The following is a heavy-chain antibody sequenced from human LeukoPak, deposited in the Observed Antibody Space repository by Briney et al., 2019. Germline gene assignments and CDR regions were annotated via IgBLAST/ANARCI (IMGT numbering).Heavy chain of an antibody. D-gene: IGHD3-10*01. CDR3: ARGAAQVRGVTFFDY. CDR2: IYYSGST. Sequence: PSETLSLTCTVSGGSISSSSYYWGWIRQPPGKGLEWIGSIYYSGSTYYNPSLKSRVTISVDTSKNQFSLKLSSVTAADTAVYYCARGAAQVRGVTFFDYWGQGTLVTVSS. V-gene: IGHV4-39*07. CDR1: GGSISSSSYY. J-gene: IGHJ4*02.